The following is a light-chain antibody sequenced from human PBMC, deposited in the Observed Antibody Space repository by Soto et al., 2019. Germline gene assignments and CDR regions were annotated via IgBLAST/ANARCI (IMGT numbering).Light chain of an antibody. J-gene: IGLJ1*01. CDR3: CSYAGSYTHV. V-gene: IGLV2-11*01. Sequence: QSALTQPHSVSGSPGQSVTISCTGTSSDVGGYNYVSWYQHHPGKAPKLIIYDVSERPSGVPDRFSGPKSGNTGNTASLTISGLQAEDEADYYCCSYAGSYTHVFGSGTKVTVL. CDR2: DVS. CDR1: SSDVGGYNY.